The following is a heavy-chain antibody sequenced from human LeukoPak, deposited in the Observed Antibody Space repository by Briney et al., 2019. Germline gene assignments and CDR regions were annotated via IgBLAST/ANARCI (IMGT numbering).Heavy chain of an antibody. CDR3: ARVWRYCSGGTCYSDY. J-gene: IGHJ4*02. CDR1: GFTFSNYA. CDR2: IKQDGSEK. V-gene: IGHV3-7*01. Sequence: GGSLRLSCAASGFTFSNYAIHWVRQAPGKGLEWVANIKQDGSEKYYVDSVKGRFTISRDNAKNSLYLQMNSLRAEDTAVYYCARVWRYCSGGTCYSDYWGQGTLVTVSS. D-gene: IGHD2-15*01.